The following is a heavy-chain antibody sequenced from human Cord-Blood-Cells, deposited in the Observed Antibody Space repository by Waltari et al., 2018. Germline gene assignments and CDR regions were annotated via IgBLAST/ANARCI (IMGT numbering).Heavy chain of an antibody. CDR2: IYHSGST. V-gene: IGHV4-38-2*01. CDR3: ARANWGSVDY. J-gene: IGHJ4*02. CDR1: GYSISSGYY. Sequence: QVQLQESGPGLVKPSETLSLTCAVSGYSISSGYYWGWIRQPPGKGLEWIGSIYHSGSTYYNPSLKSRVTISVDTSKNQFSLKLSSVTAADTAVYYCARANWGSVDYWGQGTLVTVSS. D-gene: IGHD7-27*01.